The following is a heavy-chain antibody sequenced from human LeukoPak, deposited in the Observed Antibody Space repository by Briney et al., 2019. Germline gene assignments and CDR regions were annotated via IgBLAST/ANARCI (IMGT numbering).Heavy chain of an antibody. V-gene: IGHV4-34*01. CDR2: INHSGST. Sequence: PSETLSLTCAVYGGSFSGYYWSWIRQPPGKGLEWIGEINHSGSTNYNPSLKSQVTISVDTSKNQFSLKLSSVTAADTAVYYCARSPSASSSWRWYFDLWGRGTLVTVSS. D-gene: IGHD6-13*01. J-gene: IGHJ2*01. CDR1: GGSFSGYY. CDR3: ARSPSASSSWRWYFDL.